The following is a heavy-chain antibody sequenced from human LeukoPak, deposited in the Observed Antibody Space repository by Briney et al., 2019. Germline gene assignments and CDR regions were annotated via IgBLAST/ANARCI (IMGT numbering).Heavy chain of an antibody. V-gene: IGHV4-61*02. CDR2: IYTSGST. D-gene: IGHD3-3*01. Sequence: PSETLSLTCTVSGGSISSGSYYWSWIRQPAGKGLEWIGRIYTSGSTNYNPSLKSRVTISVDTSKNQFSLKLSSVTAADTAVYYCARWGYDFWSGYYEYFQHWGQGTLVTVSS. CDR1: GGSISSGSYY. CDR3: ARWGYDFWSGYYEYFQH. J-gene: IGHJ1*01.